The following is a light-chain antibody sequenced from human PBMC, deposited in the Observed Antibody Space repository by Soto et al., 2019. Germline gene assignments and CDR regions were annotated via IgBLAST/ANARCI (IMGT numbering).Light chain of an antibody. CDR3: LQHYNFSWT. J-gene: IGKJ1*01. CDR2: AAS. Sequence: AIQMTQSPSSLSASVGDRVTISCRASQDIRNTLAWYQQKPGEAPKLLIFAASNLQSGVPSRFSGSGSVTDFTLAITSLQPEDFATYYCLQHYNFSWTFGQGTKVDIK. V-gene: IGKV1-6*01. CDR1: QDIRNT.